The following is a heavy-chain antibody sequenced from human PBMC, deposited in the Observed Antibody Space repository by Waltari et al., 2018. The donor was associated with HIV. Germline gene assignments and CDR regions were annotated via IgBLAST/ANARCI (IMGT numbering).Heavy chain of an antibody. J-gene: IGHJ4*02. CDR3: ARDGVAAGIYVDK. Sequence: EVQLVESGGGLVQPGGSLRLSCAASGFTFSDHWMSWVRQAPGKGLEWVANINQDGGEKNYVDSVKGRFTISRDNAKNSLYLQLNSLRAEDTAVYYCARDGVAAGIYVDKWGQGTLVTVSS. V-gene: IGHV3-7*01. CDR2: INQDGGEK. D-gene: IGHD6-13*01. CDR1: GFTFSDHW.